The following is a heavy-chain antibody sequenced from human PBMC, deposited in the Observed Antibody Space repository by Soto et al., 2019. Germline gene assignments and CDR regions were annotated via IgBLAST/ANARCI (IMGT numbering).Heavy chain of an antibody. Sequence: GASVKVSCKTSGYTFTSNGISWVRQAPGHGLEWMGWISAYNGNTNYPQKFQGRVTMTRDTSTSTAYMELRSLRSDDTAVYYCARDRGSSNWYEFDYWGQGTLVTVSS. V-gene: IGHV1-18*01. D-gene: IGHD6-13*01. CDR2: ISAYNGNT. J-gene: IGHJ4*02. CDR3: ARDRGSSNWYEFDY. CDR1: GYTFTSNG.